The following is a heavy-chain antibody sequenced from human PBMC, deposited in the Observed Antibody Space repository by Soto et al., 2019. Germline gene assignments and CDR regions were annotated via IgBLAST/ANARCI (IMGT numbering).Heavy chain of an antibody. CDR2: FDPEDGET. V-gene: IGHV1-24*01. J-gene: IGHJ3*02. D-gene: IGHD2-15*01. CDR3: ATDTNVAATNFGAFDI. CDR1: GYTLTELS. Sequence: ASVKVSCKVSGYTLTELSMHCVRQAPGKGLEWMGGFDPEDGETIYAQKFQGRVTMTEDTSTDTAYMELSSLRSEDTAVYYCATDTNVAATNFGAFDIWGQGTMVTVSS.